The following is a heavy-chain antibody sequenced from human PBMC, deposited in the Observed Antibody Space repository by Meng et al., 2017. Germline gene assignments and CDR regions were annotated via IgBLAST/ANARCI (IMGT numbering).Heavy chain of an antibody. Sequence: QVRRVQSGAEWKKPGASGKVSCKPSGYNFPDYYIHWVRRAPGQGLEWMGRINPKSGDTHYAQKFQARVTMTGDTSISTAYMELSGLRSDDTAMYYCARDEDISAAGKLFGDYWGQGTLVTVSS. D-gene: IGHD6-25*01. J-gene: IGHJ4*02. V-gene: IGHV1-2*06. CDR1: GYNFPDYY. CDR2: INPKSGDT. CDR3: ARDEDISAAGKLFGDY.